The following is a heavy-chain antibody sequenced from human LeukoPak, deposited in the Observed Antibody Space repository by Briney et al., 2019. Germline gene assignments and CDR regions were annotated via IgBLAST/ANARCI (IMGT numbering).Heavy chain of an antibody. CDR2: IIPILGIA. V-gene: IGHV1-69*04. D-gene: IGHD6-19*01. J-gene: IGHJ4*02. Sequence: SVKVSCKASGGTFSSYAISWVRQAPGQGLEWMGRIIPILGIANYAQKFQGRVTITADKSTSTAYMELSSLRSEDTAVYYCARDWWLVPESPDYWGQGTLVTVSS. CDR3: ARDWWLVPESPDY. CDR1: GGTFSSYA.